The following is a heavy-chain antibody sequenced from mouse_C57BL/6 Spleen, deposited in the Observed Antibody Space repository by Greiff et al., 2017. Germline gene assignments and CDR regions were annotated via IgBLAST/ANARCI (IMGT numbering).Heavy chain of an antibody. D-gene: IGHD1-1*01. Sequence: VKLQQSGPGLVAPSQSLSITCTVPGFSLTSYGVSWVRQPPGKGLEWLGVIWGDGSTNYHSALISRLSISKDNSKSQVFLKLNSLQTDDTATYYCAKEELYYYGSSYDYAMDYWGQGTSVTVSS. V-gene: IGHV2-3*01. CDR3: AKEELYYYGSSYDYAMDY. CDR2: IWGDGST. CDR1: GFSLTSYG. J-gene: IGHJ4*01.